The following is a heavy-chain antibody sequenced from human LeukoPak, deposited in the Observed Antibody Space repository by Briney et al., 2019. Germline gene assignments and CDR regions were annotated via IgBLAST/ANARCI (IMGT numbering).Heavy chain of an antibody. CDR1: GFTFSSYW. D-gene: IGHD6-19*01. J-gene: IGHJ4*02. V-gene: IGHV3-7*01. Sequence: PGGSLRLSCAASGFTFSSYWMSWVRQAPGKGLEWVANIKQDGSEKYYLDSVKGRFTISRGNAENSLYLQMNSLRAEDTAVYYCATEASSGLEDWGQGILVTVSS. CDR3: ATEASSGLED. CDR2: IKQDGSEK.